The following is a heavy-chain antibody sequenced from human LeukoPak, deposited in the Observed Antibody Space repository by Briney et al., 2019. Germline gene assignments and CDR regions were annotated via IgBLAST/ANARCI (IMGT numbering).Heavy chain of an antibody. CDR3: TRVVIFGVVVPDC. J-gene: IGHJ4*02. CDR2: INPSSGGT. CDR1: GYTFTDYY. Sequence: GASVNVSCKASGYTFTDYYMHWVRQAPGQGLEWMGWINPSSGGTDYAQRFQGRVTMTRDTSISTAYMELSGLRSDDTAVYYCTRVVIFGVVVPDCWGQGTLVTVSS. V-gene: IGHV1-2*02. D-gene: IGHD3-3*01.